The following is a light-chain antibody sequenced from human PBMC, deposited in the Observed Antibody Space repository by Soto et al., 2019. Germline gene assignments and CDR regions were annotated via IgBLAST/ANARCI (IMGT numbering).Light chain of an antibody. J-gene: IGKJ1*01. CDR1: QPISSW. V-gene: IGKV1-12*01. CDR3: QLANSFPT. CDR2: AAS. Sequence: DIQMPQSPSSVSASVGDRVTITCRASQPISSWLAWYQQKPGEAPKLLIFAASTLQSGVPSRFSGRGAGTHFTLTISSLQPEDSAIYYCQLANSFPTFGRGTRVDLK.